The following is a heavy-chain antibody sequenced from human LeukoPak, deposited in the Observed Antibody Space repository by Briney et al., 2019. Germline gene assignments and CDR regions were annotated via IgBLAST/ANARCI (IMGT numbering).Heavy chain of an antibody. CDR2: IYTSGST. D-gene: IGHD1-1*01. J-gene: IGHJ5*02. CDR1: GGSISRDY. CDR3: ARSDWMRWFDP. Sequence: SETLSLTCSVSGGSISRDYWSWIRQPPGKGVEWIGYIYTSGSTNYNPSLKSRVTISVDTSKNQFSLKLSSVTAADTAVYYCARSDWMRWFDPWGQRTLVTVSS. V-gene: IGHV4-4*09.